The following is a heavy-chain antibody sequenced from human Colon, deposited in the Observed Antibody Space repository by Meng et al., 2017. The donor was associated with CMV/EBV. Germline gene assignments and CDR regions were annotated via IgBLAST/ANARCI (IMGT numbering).Heavy chain of an antibody. D-gene: IGHD3-10*01. CDR1: GGSINDFY. J-gene: IGHJ6*02. V-gene: IGHV4-59*01. CDR2: IYYSGST. Sequence: SETLSLTCNVSGGSINDFYWSWIRQPPGKGLEWIGYIYYSGSTHYNPSLKSRVTISIDTSKKHFSLRLSSVTAADTAVYYCARDTFDRRNGMDVWGQGTSVTVSS. CDR3: ARDTFDRRNGMDV.